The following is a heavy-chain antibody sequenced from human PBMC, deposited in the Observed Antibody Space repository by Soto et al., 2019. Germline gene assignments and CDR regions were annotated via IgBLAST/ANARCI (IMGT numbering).Heavy chain of an antibody. CDR2: ISGSGGST. V-gene: IGHV3-23*01. D-gene: IGHD4-17*01. CDR3: AKDLHDYGDYVPRGEDY. J-gene: IGHJ4*02. CDR1: GFTFSSYA. Sequence: VQLLESGGGLVQPGGSLRLSCAASGFTFSSYAMSWVRQAPGKGLEWVSAISGSGGSTYYADSVKGRFTISRDNSKNTLYLQMNSLRAEDTAVYYCAKDLHDYGDYVPRGEDYWGQGTLVTVSS.